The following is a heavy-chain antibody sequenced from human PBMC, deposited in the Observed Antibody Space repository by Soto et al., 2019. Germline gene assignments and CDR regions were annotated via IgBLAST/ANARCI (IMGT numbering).Heavy chain of an antibody. CDR1: GYTFTGYY. V-gene: IGHV1-2*02. J-gene: IGHJ4*02. CDR2: INPNSGGT. CDR3: ARDRPRGYSYGYSDY. D-gene: IGHD5-18*01. Sequence: QVQLVQSGAEVKKPGASVKVSCKASGYTFTGYYMHWVRQAPGQGLEWMGWINPNSGGTNYAQKFQGRVTMTRDTSISPAYMELSRLRSDDTAVYYCARDRPRGYSYGYSDYWGQGTLVTVSS.